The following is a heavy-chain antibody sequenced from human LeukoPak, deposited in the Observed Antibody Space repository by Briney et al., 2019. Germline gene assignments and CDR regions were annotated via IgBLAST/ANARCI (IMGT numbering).Heavy chain of an antibody. CDR2: INTNTGNP. J-gene: IGHJ4*02. CDR1: GYTFTSYA. V-gene: IGHV7-4-1*02. D-gene: IGHD3-16*02. CDR3: ARGPSVMITFGGVIPMALG. Sequence: ASVKVSCKASGYTFTSYAMNWVRQAPGQGLEWMGWINTNTGNPTYARGFTGRFVFSLDTSVSTAYLQISSLKAEDTAVYYCARGPSVMITFGGVIPMALGWGQGTLVTVSS.